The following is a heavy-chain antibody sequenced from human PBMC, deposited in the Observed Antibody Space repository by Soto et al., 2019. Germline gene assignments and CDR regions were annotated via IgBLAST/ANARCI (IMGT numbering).Heavy chain of an antibody. Sequence: GASVKVSCKASGYTFTSYDINWVRQATGQRLEWMGWINAGNGNTKYSQKFQGRVTITRDTSASTAYMELSSLRSEDTAVYYCAPARIGNYSSGYRPQPPTFWGQGTLVTVSS. J-gene: IGHJ4*02. D-gene: IGHD3-22*01. CDR3: APARIGNYSSGYRPQPPTF. CDR2: INAGNGNT. CDR1: GYTFTSYD. V-gene: IGHV1-3*01.